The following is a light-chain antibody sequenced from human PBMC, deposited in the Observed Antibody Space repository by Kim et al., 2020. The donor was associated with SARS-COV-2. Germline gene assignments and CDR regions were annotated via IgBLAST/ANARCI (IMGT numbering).Light chain of an antibody. CDR3: QAWDSSNLV. CDR1: KLGDKY. J-gene: IGLJ3*02. CDR2: QDS. Sequence: SYELTQPPSVSVSPGQTASITCSGDKLGDKYACWYQQKPGQSPVLVIYQDSKRPSGIPERFSGSNSGNTATLTISGTQAMDEADYYCQAWDSSNLVFGGGTKLTVL. V-gene: IGLV3-1*01.